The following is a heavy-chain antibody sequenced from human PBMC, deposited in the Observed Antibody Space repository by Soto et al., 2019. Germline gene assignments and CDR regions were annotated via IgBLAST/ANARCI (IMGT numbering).Heavy chain of an antibody. J-gene: IGHJ3*02. CDR1: GFTFGDYA. CDR2: IRSKAYGGTT. V-gene: IGHV3-49*04. Sequence: HPGGSLRLSCTASGFTFGDYALSWVRQAPGKGLEWVVFIRSKAYGGTTEYAASVKGRFTISRDDSKSIAYLQMNSLKTEDTAVYYGTRRSRSYSGSYSIWGQGTMVIVTS. CDR3: TRRSRSYSGSYSI. D-gene: IGHD1-26*01.